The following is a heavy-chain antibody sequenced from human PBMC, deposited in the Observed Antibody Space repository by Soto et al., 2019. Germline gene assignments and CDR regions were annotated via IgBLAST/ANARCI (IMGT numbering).Heavy chain of an antibody. D-gene: IGHD3-22*01. J-gene: IGHJ4*02. CDR2: ISYDGSNK. CDR1: GFNYSSYV. Sequence: PGGSLRLSCAASGFNYSSYVMPWVSQAPGKGLEWLAVISYDGSNKYYADSVKGRFTISRDKSKNTMYLQMNSLRAEDTAVYYCAKDGYYYDSSGDPPLDFDYWGQGT. CDR3: AKDGYYYDSSGDPPLDFDY. V-gene: IGHV3-30*18.